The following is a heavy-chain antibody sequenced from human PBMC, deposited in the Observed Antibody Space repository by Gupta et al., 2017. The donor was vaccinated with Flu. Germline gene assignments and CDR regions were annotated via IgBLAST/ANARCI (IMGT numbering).Heavy chain of an antibody. CDR2: INSDGRRT. V-gene: IGHV3-74*01. CDR3: GRGKGHGFDN. CDR1: GFTFSSYW. Sequence: EVQLVESGGGLVQPGGSLRLSCAASGFTFSSYWMHWVRQAPGKGLVWVSRINSDGRRTSDADSVKGRFTISRDNAKNTLYLKMKSLRAEDTAVYDGGRGKGHGFDNWGQGTMVTVYS. J-gene: IGHJ4*02.